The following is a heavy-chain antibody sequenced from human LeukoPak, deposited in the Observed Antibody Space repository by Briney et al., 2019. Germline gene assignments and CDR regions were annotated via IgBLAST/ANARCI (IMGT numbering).Heavy chain of an antibody. D-gene: IGHD1-26*01. CDR3: ARDRGSIVGAPYYFDY. V-gene: IGHV3-30-3*01. CDR2: ISYDGSNK. CDR1: GFTFSSYD. J-gene: IGHJ4*02. Sequence: SGGSLRLSCAASGFTFSSYDMHWVRQAPGKGLEWVAIISYDGSNKFYADSVKGRFTISRDNSKNTLYLQMNSLRAEDTAVYYCARDRGSIVGAPYYFDYWGQGTLVTVSS.